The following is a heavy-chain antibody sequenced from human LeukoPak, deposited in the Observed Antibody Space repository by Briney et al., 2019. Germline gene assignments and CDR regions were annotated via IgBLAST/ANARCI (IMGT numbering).Heavy chain of an antibody. V-gene: IGHV1-2*02. J-gene: IGHJ3*02. Sequence: ASVKVSCKASGYTFTGYYMHWVRQAPGQGLEWMGWINPNSGGTNYAQKFQGRVTMTRDTSISTAYMELSRLRSDDTAVYYCARGRQVMVATYPTDAFDIRGQGTMVTVSS. CDR1: GYTFTGYY. CDR3: ARGRQVMVATYPTDAFDI. D-gene: IGHD5-12*01. CDR2: INPNSGGT.